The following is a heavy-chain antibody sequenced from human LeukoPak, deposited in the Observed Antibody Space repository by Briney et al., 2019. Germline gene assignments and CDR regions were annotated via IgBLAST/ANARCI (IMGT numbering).Heavy chain of an antibody. CDR2: IRCGRSND. Sequence: GGSLRLSCAASGFTFSSYGMNWVRQAPGKGLEWVAFIRCGRSNDYYAGSVKGRFTISRDNSKNSLYLQMNGLRAEDTAWYFCANNQVIVATSTPYWGQGTLVTVSS. V-gene: IGHV3-30*02. J-gene: IGHJ4*02. CDR3: ANNQVIVATSTPY. D-gene: IGHD5-12*01. CDR1: GFTFSSYG.